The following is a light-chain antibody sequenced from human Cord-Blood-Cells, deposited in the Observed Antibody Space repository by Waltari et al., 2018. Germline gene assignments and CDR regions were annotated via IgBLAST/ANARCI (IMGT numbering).Light chain of an antibody. CDR3: QQSYSTPWT. V-gene: IGKV1-39*01. CDR2: AAS. Sequence: DIQMTQSPSYLSASVEDRVTITCRASQSISSYLNWYQQKPGKAPKLLIYAASSLQSGVPSRFSGSGSGTDFTLTISSLQPEDFATYYCQQSYSTPWTFGQGTKVEIK. J-gene: IGKJ1*01. CDR1: QSISSY.